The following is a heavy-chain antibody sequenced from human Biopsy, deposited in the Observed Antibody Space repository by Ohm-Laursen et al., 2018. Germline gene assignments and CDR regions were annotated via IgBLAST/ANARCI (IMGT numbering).Heavy chain of an antibody. CDR2: INTSGGGT. CDR3: AKPADSYGSEFYFDY. V-gene: IGHV3-23*01. D-gene: IGHD4-17*01. CDR1: GFTFSSYA. Sequence: SLRLSCAASGFTFSSYAMTWVRQAPGKGLEWVPVINTSGGGTHYAVSVKGRFTISRDNSKNTLYLRMNSLRAEDTAVYYCAKPADSYGSEFYFDYWGQGTLVTVSS. J-gene: IGHJ4*02.